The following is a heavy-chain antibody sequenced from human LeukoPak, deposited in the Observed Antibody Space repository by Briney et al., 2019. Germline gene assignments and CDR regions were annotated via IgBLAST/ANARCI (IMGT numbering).Heavy chain of an antibody. CDR2: ISSSGSTI. V-gene: IGHV3-48*04. D-gene: IGHD3-3*01. J-gene: IGHJ5*02. CDR3: ARGELSPYDFPERVDP. Sequence: GGSLRLSCAASGFTFSSFSMNWVRQAPGKGLEWVSYISSSGSTIYYADSVKGRFTISRDNAKNSLYLQMNSLRAEDTAVYYCARGELSPYDFPERVDPWGQGTLVTVSS. CDR1: GFTFSSFS.